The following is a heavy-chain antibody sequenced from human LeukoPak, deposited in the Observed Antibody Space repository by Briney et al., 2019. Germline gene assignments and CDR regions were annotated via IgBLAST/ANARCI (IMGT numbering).Heavy chain of an antibody. CDR2: ISYDGSNK. V-gene: IGHV3-30*04. Sequence: GGSLRLSCAASGFTFSSYAMHWVRQAPGKGLEWVAVISYDGSNKYYADSVKGRFTISRDNSKNTLYLQMNSLRAEDTAVYYCARDRGRAWQWLNYWGQGTLVTVSS. D-gene: IGHD6-19*01. J-gene: IGHJ4*02. CDR3: ARDRGRAWQWLNY. CDR1: GFTFSSYA.